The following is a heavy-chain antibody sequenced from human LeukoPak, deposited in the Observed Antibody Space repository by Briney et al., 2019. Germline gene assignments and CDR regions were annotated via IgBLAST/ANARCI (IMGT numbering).Heavy chain of an antibody. V-gene: IGHV3-7*01. J-gene: IGHJ4*02. D-gene: IGHD1-1*01. CDR2: INQDGSDK. Sequence: PGGSLRLSCAASDFTFSSYWMSWVRPAPGKGREWVANINQDGSDKRYMDSVRSRFTISRDNAKNSLSLHMDSLRAEDTAVYYCARVGYNWDDDGVDYWGQGTLVTVSS. CDR1: DFTFSSYW. CDR3: ARVGYNWDDDGVDY.